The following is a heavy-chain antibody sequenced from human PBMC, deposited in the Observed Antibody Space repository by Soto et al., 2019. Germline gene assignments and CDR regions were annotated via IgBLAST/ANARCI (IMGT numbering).Heavy chain of an antibody. D-gene: IGHD3-3*01. CDR2: ISYDGSNK. Sequence: QVQLVESGGGVVQPGRSLRLSCAASGLTFSSYAMHWVRQAPGKGLEWVAVISYDGSNKYYADSVKGRFTISRDNSKNTLYLQMNSLRAEDTAVYYCAREPLGVVIIYYFDYWGQGTLVTVSS. CDR3: AREPLGVVIIYYFDY. CDR1: GLTFSSYA. J-gene: IGHJ4*02. V-gene: IGHV3-30-3*01.